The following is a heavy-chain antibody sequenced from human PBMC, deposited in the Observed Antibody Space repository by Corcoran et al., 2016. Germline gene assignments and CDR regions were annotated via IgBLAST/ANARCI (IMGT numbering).Heavy chain of an antibody. V-gene: IGHV4-39*07. J-gene: IGHJ4*02. CDR2: IYYSGST. CDR3: ARSRLELLVIDY. Sequence: QLQLQESGPGLVKPSETLSLTCTVSGGSISSSSYYWGWIRQPPGKGLEWIGSIYYSGSTYYSPSLKSRVTISVDTSKNQFSLKLSSVTAADTAVYYCARSRLELLVIDYWGQGTLVTVSS. CDR1: GGSISSSSYY. D-gene: IGHD6-6*01.